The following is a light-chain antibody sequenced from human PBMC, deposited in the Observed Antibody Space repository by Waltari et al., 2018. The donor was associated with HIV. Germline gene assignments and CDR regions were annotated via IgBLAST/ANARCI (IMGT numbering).Light chain of an antibody. CDR3: ATWDDSLNGRWV. V-gene: IGLV1-44*01. Sequence: QSVLTQPPSASGTPGQRVTISCSGSSSNIGSNTVNGYQPLPGTAPKLLIFSNNQRPSGVPDRFSGSKSGTSASLAISGLQSEDEADYYCATWDDSLNGRWVFGGGTKLTVL. CDR1: SSNIGSNT. J-gene: IGLJ3*02. CDR2: SNN.